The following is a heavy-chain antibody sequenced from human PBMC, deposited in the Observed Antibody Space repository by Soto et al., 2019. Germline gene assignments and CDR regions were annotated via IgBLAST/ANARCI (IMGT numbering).Heavy chain of an antibody. CDR1: AFTFSSYA. CDR3: ARWERYADRRQKH. J-gene: IGHJ1*01. CDR2: ISSDGSNK. V-gene: IGHV3-30-3*01. Sequence: AGALRLSCAASAFTFSSYAMYWVRQAPGKGLEWVAVISSDGSNKFYSDSVKGRFTISRDNSKNTLYLQMNSLRVEDTAVYYCARWERYADRRQKHCAQGTPDTVSS. D-gene: IGHD1-26*01.